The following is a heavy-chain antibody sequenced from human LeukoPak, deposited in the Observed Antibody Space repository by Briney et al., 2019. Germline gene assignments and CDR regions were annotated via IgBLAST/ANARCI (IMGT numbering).Heavy chain of an antibody. CDR1: GFTFSSYS. CDR2: ISSSSSYI. V-gene: IGHV3-21*01. CDR3: ARDSGRWLDGNDAFDI. Sequence: PGGSLRLSCAASGFTFSSYSMNWVRQAPGKGLEWVSSISSSSSYIYYADSVKGRFTISRDNAKNSLYLQMNSLRAEDTAVYYCARDSGRWLDGNDAFDIWGQGTKVTVSS. J-gene: IGHJ3*02. D-gene: IGHD6-19*01.